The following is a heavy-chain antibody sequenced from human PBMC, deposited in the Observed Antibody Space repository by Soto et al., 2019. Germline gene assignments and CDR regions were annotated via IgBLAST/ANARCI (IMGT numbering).Heavy chain of an antibody. CDR2: IYYSGST. V-gene: IGHV4-59*01. D-gene: IGHD5-18*01. Sequence: ASETLSLTCTVSGGSISSYYWSWIRQPPGKGLEWIGYIYYSGSTNYNPSLKSRVTISVDTSKNQFSLKLSSVTAADTAVYYCARVSGGYSYSYYYGMDVWGQGTTVTVSS. J-gene: IGHJ6*02. CDR3: ARVSGGYSYSYYYGMDV. CDR1: GGSISSYY.